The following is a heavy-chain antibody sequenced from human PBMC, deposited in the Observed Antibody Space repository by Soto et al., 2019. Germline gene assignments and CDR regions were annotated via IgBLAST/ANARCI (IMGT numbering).Heavy chain of an antibody. Sequence: ASVKVSCKASGYTFTSYGISWVRQAPGQGLEWMGRISAYNGNTNYAQKLQGRVTMTTDTSTSTAYMELRSLRSDDTAVYYCARFLQSQYSNYVEEGFDPWGQGTLVTVSS. CDR1: GYTFTSYG. D-gene: IGHD4-4*01. V-gene: IGHV1-18*01. CDR3: ARFLQSQYSNYVEEGFDP. CDR2: ISAYNGNT. J-gene: IGHJ5*02.